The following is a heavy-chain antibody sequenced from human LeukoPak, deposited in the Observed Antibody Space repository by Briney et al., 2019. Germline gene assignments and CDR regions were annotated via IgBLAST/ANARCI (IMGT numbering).Heavy chain of an antibody. Sequence: PGGSLRLSCAAAGFTFSSYGMHWVGHAPGKGLEWVAFIRYDGSNKYYAVSVKCRFTISRDNSKNTLYLQMNSLRAEDTAVYYCAKWSVEWLSPGPESFLHWGQGTLVTVSS. CDR2: IRYDGSNK. D-gene: IGHD3-3*01. CDR1: GFTFSSYG. V-gene: IGHV3-30*02. J-gene: IGHJ1*01. CDR3: AKWSVEWLSPGPESFLH.